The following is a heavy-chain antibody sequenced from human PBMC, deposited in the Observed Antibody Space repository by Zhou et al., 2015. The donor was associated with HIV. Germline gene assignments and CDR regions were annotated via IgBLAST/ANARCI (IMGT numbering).Heavy chain of an antibody. CDR2: IHPTTAAA. Sequence: QVQLVQSGAEVKKPGASVRISCKASGYIFSSSYMHWLRQAPGQGLEWMGLIHPTTAAANYAQKFRGRVTMTRDTSISTAYMELTRLRYDDTAVYYCASAIVGATRRALDIWGQGTRGHRLF. CDR3: ASAIVGATRRALDI. V-gene: IGHV1-2*06. J-gene: IGHJ3*02. CDR1: GYIFSSSY. D-gene: IGHD1-26*01.